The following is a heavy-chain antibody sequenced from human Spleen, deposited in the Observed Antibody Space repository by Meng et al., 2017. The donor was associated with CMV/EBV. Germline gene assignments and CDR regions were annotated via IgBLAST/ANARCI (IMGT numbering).Heavy chain of an antibody. CDR1: GFSFSTYS. CDR3: ARNDLVVVPAHVDY. V-gene: IGHV3-30*04. D-gene: IGHD2-2*01. J-gene: IGHJ4*02. Sequence: SGFSFSTYSMHWVRQAPGKGLEWVAFISYDGSKIKYADSVKGRFTISRDNSKNTLYLQMNSLRAEDTAVYYCARNDLVVVPAHVDYWGQGTLVTVSS. CDR2: ISYDGSKI.